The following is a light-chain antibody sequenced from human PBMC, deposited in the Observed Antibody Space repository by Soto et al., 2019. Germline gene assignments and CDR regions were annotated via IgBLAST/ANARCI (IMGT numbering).Light chain of an antibody. CDR2: DVN. J-gene: IGLJ2*01. Sequence: QSALTQPRSVSGSPGQSVTISCTGTSSDVGDYNYVSWYQRQPGKAPKLIIYDVNKRPSGVPDRFSGSKSANTASLTISGLQAEDEGDFYCCSYAGEYTFVFGGGTQLTVL. V-gene: IGLV2-11*01. CDR1: SSDVGDYNY. CDR3: CSYAGEYTFV.